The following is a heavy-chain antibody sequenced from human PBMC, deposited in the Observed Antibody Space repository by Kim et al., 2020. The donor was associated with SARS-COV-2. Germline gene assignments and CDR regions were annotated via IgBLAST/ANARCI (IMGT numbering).Heavy chain of an antibody. D-gene: IGHD3-3*01. CDR3: TRGYDFWSGFSFDY. J-gene: IGHJ4*02. V-gene: IGHV3-53*01. Sequence: PDSVKVRFTLSRDNSKNTVYVQMTSLRVEDTALYYCTRGYDFWSGFSFDYWGQGTLVTVSP.